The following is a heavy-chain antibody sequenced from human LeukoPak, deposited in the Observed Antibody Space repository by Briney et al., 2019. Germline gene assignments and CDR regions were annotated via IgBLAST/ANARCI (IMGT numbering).Heavy chain of an antibody. CDR1: GGSVSSGSYY. J-gene: IGHJ4*02. CDR3: ARERLDYYGSGSYFYYFDY. D-gene: IGHD3-10*01. V-gene: IGHV4-61*01. Sequence: SETLSLTCTVSGGSVSSGSYYWSWIRQPPGKGLEWIGYIYYSGSTNYNPSLKSRVTVSVDTSKSQFSLKLSSVTAADTAVYYCARERLDYYGSGSYFYYFDYWGQGTLVTVSS. CDR2: IYYSGST.